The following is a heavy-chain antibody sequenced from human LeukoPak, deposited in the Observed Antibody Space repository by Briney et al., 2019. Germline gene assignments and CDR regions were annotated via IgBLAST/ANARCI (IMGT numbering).Heavy chain of an antibody. J-gene: IGHJ5*02. CDR3: AREIFSSGNYYVNWFDP. D-gene: IGHD1-26*01. Sequence: SETLSLTCTVSGGSISSGDYYWSWIRQPPGKGLEWMGYIYYTGSTYYNPSLKSRVIISVDTSKNQFSLKLSSVTAADTAVYYCAREIFSSGNYYVNWFDPWGQGTLVTVSS. V-gene: IGHV4-30-4*01. CDR2: IYYTGST. CDR1: GGSISSGDYY.